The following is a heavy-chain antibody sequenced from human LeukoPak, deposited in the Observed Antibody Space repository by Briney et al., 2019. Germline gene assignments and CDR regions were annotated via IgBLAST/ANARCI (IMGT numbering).Heavy chain of an antibody. Sequence: ASVKVSCKASGYTFTGYYMHWVRQAPGQGLELMGWINPNSGGTYYGQKFQGRVTMTRDTSITTAYMELNRLRSDDTAVYYCARDPTYYYGSGSSGNWFDPWGQGTLVTVSS. D-gene: IGHD3-10*01. CDR2: INPNSGGT. CDR1: GYTFTGYY. V-gene: IGHV1-2*02. J-gene: IGHJ5*02. CDR3: ARDPTYYYGSGSSGNWFDP.